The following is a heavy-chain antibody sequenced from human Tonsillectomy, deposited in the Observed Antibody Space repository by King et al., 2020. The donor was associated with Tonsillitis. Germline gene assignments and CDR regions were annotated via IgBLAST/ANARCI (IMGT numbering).Heavy chain of an antibody. D-gene: IGHD2-15*01. Sequence: VQLVESGGGLVQPGRSLRLSCAASGFTFDDYAMHWVRQAPGKGLEWVAGISWNSGSIGYADSVKGRFTISRDNAKNSLYLQMNSLRAEDTALYYCAKVGGSEGYCRGGCRYSDGFDIWGQGTMVPVS. CDR1: GFTFDDYA. CDR2: ISWNSGSI. CDR3: AKVGGSEGYCRGGCRYSDGFDI. J-gene: IGHJ3*02. V-gene: IGHV3-9*01.